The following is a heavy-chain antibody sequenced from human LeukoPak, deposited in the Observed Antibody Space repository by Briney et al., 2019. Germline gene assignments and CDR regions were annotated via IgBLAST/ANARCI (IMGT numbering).Heavy chain of an antibody. Sequence: ASVKVSCKASGYTFTGYYMHWVRQATGQGLEWMGWMNPNSGNTGYAQKFQGRVTITRNTSISTAYMELSSLRSEDTAVYYCARVPQYNWNYGGAFDIWGQGTMVTVSS. D-gene: IGHD1-7*01. V-gene: IGHV1-8*03. CDR3: ARVPQYNWNYGGAFDI. CDR1: GYTFTGYY. J-gene: IGHJ3*02. CDR2: MNPNSGNT.